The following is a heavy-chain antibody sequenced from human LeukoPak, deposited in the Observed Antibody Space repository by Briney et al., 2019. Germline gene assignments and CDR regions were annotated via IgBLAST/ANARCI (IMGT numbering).Heavy chain of an antibody. CDR2: IYYTGTT. J-gene: IGHJ5*02. CDR1: GGSISSSNW. Sequence: SETLSLTCAVSGGSISSSNWWSWVRQPPGKGLEWIGEIYYTGTTHYNPSLKSRVTMSVDTSKNQFSLNLSSVTAADTTVYYCARQEIGLRSFDPWGQGTLVTVSS. D-gene: IGHD3/OR15-3a*01. V-gene: IGHV4-4*02. CDR3: ARQEIGLRSFDP.